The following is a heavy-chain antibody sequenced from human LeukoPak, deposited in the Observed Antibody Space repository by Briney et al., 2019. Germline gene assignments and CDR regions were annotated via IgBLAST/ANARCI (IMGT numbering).Heavy chain of an antibody. J-gene: IGHJ4*02. Sequence: PGGSLRLSCTAPGFTFSSYAIHWIRQAPGKGLEWVVLVWHDGSNRYYSEAVKGRFTISRDNSKNTVYLQINSLRAEDTAVYYCARELFGSGSCPDYWGQGTRVTVSS. D-gene: IGHD3-10*01. CDR3: ARELFGSGSCPDY. V-gene: IGHV3-33*01. CDR2: VWHDGSNR. CDR1: GFTFSSYA.